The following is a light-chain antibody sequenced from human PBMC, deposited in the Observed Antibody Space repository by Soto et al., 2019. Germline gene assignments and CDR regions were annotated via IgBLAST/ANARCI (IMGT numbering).Light chain of an antibody. Sequence: EIVLTQSPGTLSLSPGEGATLSCRASQSVTGTNLAWYQQRPGQAPRLLIYDAVRRATGIPDRFSGSGSGTDFTLTISGLEPEDFAVYYCHQYGSSLGTFGQGTKVDIK. CDR1: QSVTGTN. V-gene: IGKV3-20*01. CDR2: DAV. CDR3: HQYGSSLGT. J-gene: IGKJ2*01.